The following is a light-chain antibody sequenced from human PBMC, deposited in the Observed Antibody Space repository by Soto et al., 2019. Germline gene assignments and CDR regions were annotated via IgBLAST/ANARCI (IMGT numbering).Light chain of an antibody. V-gene: IGLV3-21*02. Sequence: SNELTQPPSVSVAPGQTARITCGGNNIGSKSVHWYHQKPGQAPVLVVYNDRARPSGSPERFSGSNSGDTAALTISRVGAGDEATYYCQVWDTTTDHVVFGGGTK. J-gene: IGLJ2*01. CDR3: QVWDTTTDHVV. CDR2: NDR. CDR1: NIGSKS.